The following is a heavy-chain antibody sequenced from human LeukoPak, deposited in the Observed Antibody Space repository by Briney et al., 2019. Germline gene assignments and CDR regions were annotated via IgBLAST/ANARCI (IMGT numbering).Heavy chain of an antibody. J-gene: IGHJ6*03. Sequence: GASVKVSCKASGYTFTSYGISWVRQAPGQGLEWMGRIIPIFGTANYAQKFQGRVTITTDESASTAYMELSSLRSEDTAVYYCAKEVGYCSSTSCYGTDYYYYMDVWGKGTTVTVSS. CDR2: IIPIFGTA. CDR3: AKEVGYCSSTSCYGTDYYYYMDV. D-gene: IGHD2-2*01. CDR1: GYTFTSYG. V-gene: IGHV1-69*05.